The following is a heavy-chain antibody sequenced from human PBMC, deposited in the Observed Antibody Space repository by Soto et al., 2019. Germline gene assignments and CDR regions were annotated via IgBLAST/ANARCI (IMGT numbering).Heavy chain of an antibody. V-gene: IGHV2-5*02. Sequence: SGPTLVNPTQTLTLTCTFSGFSLSTSDVGVGWIRQPPGKALEWLAIIYWDDDRRYSPSLKSRLTITKDTSKNQVVLTVTNMDPVDTATYYCAHSKYSRSSFDYWGQGTLVTVSS. CDR2: IYWDDDR. J-gene: IGHJ4*02. D-gene: IGHD6-6*01. CDR3: AHSKYSRSSFDY. CDR1: GFSLSTSDVG.